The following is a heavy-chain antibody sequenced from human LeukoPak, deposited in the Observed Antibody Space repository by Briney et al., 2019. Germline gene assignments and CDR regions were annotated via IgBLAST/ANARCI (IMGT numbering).Heavy chain of an antibody. CDR3: ARGEAYYDILTGYHVDY. V-gene: IGHV3-30-3*01. CDR2: ISYDGSNK. D-gene: IGHD3-9*01. J-gene: IGHJ4*02. CDR1: GFTFSSYA. Sequence: GGSLRLSCAASGFTFSSYAMHWVRQAPGKGLEWVAVISYDGSNKYYADSVKGRFTISRDNSKNTLYLQMNSLRAEDTAVYYCARGEAYYDILTGYHVDYWGQGTPVTVSS.